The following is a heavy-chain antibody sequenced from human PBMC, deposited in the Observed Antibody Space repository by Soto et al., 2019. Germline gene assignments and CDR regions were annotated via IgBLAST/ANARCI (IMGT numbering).Heavy chain of an antibody. CDR2: ISGSGGST. CDR3: ANAPRGFGEPYYFDY. Sequence: GGSLRLSCAASGFTFSSYAMSWVRQAPGKGLEWVSAISGSGGSTYYADSVKGRFTISRDNSKNTLYLQMNSLRAEDTAVYYCANAPRGFGEPYYFDYWGQGTLVTVS. V-gene: IGHV3-23*01. CDR1: GFTFSSYA. D-gene: IGHD3-10*01. J-gene: IGHJ4*02.